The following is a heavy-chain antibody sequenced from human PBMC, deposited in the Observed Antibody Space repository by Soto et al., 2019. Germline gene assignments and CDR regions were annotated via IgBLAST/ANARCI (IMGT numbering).Heavy chain of an antibody. V-gene: IGHV3-74*01. J-gene: IGHJ4*02. CDR1: GFTFSSYW. CDR3: ARGASDWYGIDY. CDR2: TNSDGSST. D-gene: IGHD6-19*01. Sequence: GGSLRLSCAASGFTFSSYWMHWVRQAPGKGLVWVSRTNSDGSSTSYADSVKGRFTISRDNAKNTLYLQMNSLRVEDTAVYYCARGASDWYGIDYWGQGTLVTVSS.